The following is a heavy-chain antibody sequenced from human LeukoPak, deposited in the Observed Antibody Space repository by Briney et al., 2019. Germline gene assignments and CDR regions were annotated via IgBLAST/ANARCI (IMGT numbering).Heavy chain of an antibody. CDR2: IIPIFGTA. CDR3: ARGGKRAIQIRGITYYYFHNMDV. CDR1: GGTFSSYA. J-gene: IGHJ6*03. Sequence: ASVKVSCKASGGTFSSYAISWVRQAPGQGLEWMGGIIPIFGTANYAQKFQDRVTITTDKSTSTGYMELSSLRSEDTAVYYCARGGKRAIQIRGITYYYFHNMDVWGKGTTVTVSS. V-gene: IGHV1-69*05. D-gene: IGHD3-10*01.